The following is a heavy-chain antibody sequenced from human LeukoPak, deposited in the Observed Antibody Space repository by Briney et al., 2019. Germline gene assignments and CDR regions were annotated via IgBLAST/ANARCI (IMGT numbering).Heavy chain of an antibody. CDR2: INPNSGGT. D-gene: IGHD5-24*01. V-gene: IGHV1-2*02. CDR3: ARYLVMASEHYYGLDV. Sequence: ASVTVSCKASGFTFSGYYMNWVRQAPGQGLEWMGWINPNSGGTDYAQKFQGRVTLTRDTASSTAYMELNSLRSDDTAVYYCARYLVMASEHYYGLDVWGQGTTVTVSS. J-gene: IGHJ6*02. CDR1: GFTFSGYY.